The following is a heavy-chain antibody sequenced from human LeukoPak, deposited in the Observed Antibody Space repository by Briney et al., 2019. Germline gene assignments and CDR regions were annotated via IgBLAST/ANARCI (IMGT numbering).Heavy chain of an antibody. CDR1: GGSISSYY. D-gene: IGHD5-18*01. CDR2: INNSGNK. J-gene: IGHJ4*02. CDR3: ARDGYNYGGRLLDH. Sequence: SETLSLTCTVSGGSISSYYWSWIRQPPGKGLEWIGHINNSGNKYYNPSLRSRVTISVDTSRNQFSLMLNSVTAADTAMYYCARDGYNYGGRLLDHWGQGTLVTVSS. V-gene: IGHV4-4*08.